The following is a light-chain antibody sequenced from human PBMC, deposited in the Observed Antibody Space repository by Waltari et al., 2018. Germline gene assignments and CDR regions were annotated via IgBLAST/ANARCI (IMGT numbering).Light chain of an antibody. J-gene: IGLJ2*01. Sequence: SSELTQDPPVSVALGQTVRIPCQWDSLRRYYPNWYQPRPGQAPILVFYGQSSRPSGIPDRFSGSISGNTASLTITGAQAEDEADYYCHSRDSSSTRFFGGGTRLTV. CDR1: SLRRYY. V-gene: IGLV3-19*01. CDR2: GQS. CDR3: HSRDSSSTRF.